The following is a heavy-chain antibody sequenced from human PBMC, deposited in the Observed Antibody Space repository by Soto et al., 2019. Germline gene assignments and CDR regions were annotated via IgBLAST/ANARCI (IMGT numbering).Heavy chain of an antibody. Sequence: GGSLRLSCAASGFTFSSYPMHWVRQSPGKGLEWVAVISYDGSNKYYADSVKGRFTISRDNSKNTLYLQMNRLRAEETAVYYCAREVHYYDSSGHFDYWGQGTRVTVSS. J-gene: IGHJ4*02. CDR2: ISYDGSNK. CDR1: GFTFSSYP. CDR3: AREVHYYDSSGHFDY. D-gene: IGHD3-22*01. V-gene: IGHV3-30-3*01.